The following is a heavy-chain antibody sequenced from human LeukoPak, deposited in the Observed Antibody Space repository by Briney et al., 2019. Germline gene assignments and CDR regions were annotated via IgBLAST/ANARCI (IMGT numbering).Heavy chain of an antibody. J-gene: IGHJ2*01. Sequence: ASVKVSCKASGYTFTSYGISWVRQAPGQGLEWMGWISAYNGNTNYAQKLQGRITMTRITATSTAYMELTSLTSDDTGIYYCGRGPNLGATNWHFDVWGRGTLVTVSS. CDR3: GRGPNLGATNWHFDV. V-gene: IGHV1-18*01. CDR2: ISAYNGNT. CDR1: GYTFTSYG. D-gene: IGHD1-26*01.